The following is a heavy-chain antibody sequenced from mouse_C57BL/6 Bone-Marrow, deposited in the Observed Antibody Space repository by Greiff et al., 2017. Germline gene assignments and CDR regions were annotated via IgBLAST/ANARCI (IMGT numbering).Heavy chain of an antibody. CDR3: AREDYYGRTDYYAMDY. D-gene: IGHD1-1*01. CDR2: IYPGSGST. CDR1: GYTFTSYW. V-gene: IGHV1-55*01. Sequence: QVQLQQPGAELVKPGASVKMSCKASGYTFTSYWITWVKQRPGQGLEWIGDIYPGSGSTNYNEKFKSKATLTVDTSSSTAYMQLSSLTSEDSAVYYCAREDYYGRTDYYAMDYWGQGTSVTVSS. J-gene: IGHJ4*01.